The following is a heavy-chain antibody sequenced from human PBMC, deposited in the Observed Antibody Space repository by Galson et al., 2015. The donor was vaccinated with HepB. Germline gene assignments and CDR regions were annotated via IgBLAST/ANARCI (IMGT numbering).Heavy chain of an antibody. CDR2: IKQDGSEK. J-gene: IGHJ6*04. CDR3: ARDHPYDFWSGRLDV. CDR1: GFMFSSYW. V-gene: IGHV3-7*03. D-gene: IGHD3-3*01. Sequence: SLRLSCAASGFMFSSYWMTWVRQAPGKGREWVANIKQDGSEKYYVDSVKGRFSIYRDNDKNSLFLQMNSLRAEDTAVYYCARDHPYDFWSGRLDVWGKGTTVTVSS.